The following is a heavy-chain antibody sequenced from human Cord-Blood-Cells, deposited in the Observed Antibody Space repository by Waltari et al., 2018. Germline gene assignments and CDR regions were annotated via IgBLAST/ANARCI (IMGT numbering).Heavy chain of an antibody. CDR2: IYSGGST. D-gene: IGHD3-22*01. J-gene: IGHJ4*02. CDR1: GFTVSSNY. CDR3: ARGDYDSSGYYFDY. Sequence: EVQLVESGGGLIQPGGSLRLSCAASGFTVSSNYMSWVRQAPGKGLEWDSVIYSGGSTYYADSVKGRFTISRDNSKNTLYLQMNSLRAEDTAVYYCARGDYDSSGYYFDYWGQGTLVTVSS. V-gene: IGHV3-53*01.